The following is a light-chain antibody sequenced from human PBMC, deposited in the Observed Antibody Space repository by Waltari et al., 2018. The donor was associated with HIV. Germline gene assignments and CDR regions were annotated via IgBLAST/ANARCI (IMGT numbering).Light chain of an antibody. V-gene: IGKV1-27*01. CDR2: STS. Sequence: DIRMTQSPSSLSAFVGDRVTITCRATHDIGNSLAWYHQRPGQVPTLLIYSTSTIQTGVPIRFSGSGSGTFFTLSISSLQPEDVGTYFCQKYNSAPHIFGQGTKVEI. CDR3: QKYNSAPHI. J-gene: IGKJ1*01. CDR1: HDIGNS.